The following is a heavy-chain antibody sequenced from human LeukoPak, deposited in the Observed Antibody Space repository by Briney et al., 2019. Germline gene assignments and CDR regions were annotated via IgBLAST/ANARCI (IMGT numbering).Heavy chain of an antibody. CDR3: ARVFWAYGSGRVAFDI. V-gene: IGHV4-61*02. CDR1: GGSISSGSYY. Sequence: PSQTLSLTCTVSGGSISSGSYYWSWIRQPAGKGLEWIGRIYTSGSTNYNPSLKSRVTISVDTSKNQFSLKLSSVTAADTAVYYCARVFWAYGSGRVAFDIWGQGTMVTVSP. D-gene: IGHD3-10*01. J-gene: IGHJ3*02. CDR2: IYTSGST.